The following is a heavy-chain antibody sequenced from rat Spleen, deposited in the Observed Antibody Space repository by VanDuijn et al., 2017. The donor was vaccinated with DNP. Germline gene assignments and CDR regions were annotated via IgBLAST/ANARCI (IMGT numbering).Heavy chain of an antibody. J-gene: IGHJ1*01. CDR1: GLTFTNYD. Sequence: EVQLVESGGGLVQPGRSLKLSCAASGLTFTNYDMAWIRQAPTKGLEWVASISTRGGYTYYPDSVKGRFTISRDNAKNTLYLQMHSLRSEDTATYYCARGSGTYYWYFDFWGPGTMVTVSS. CDR2: ISTRGGYT. CDR3: ARGSGTYYWYFDF. D-gene: IGHD5-1*01. V-gene: IGHV5S13*01.